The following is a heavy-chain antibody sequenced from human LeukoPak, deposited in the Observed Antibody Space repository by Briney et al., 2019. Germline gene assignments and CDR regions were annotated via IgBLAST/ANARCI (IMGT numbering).Heavy chain of an antibody. CDR3: ARVIRVPVDAFDI. CDR2: ISSSSSYI. D-gene: IGHD2-2*01. V-gene: IGHV3-21*01. Sequence: PGGSLRLSCAASGFTFSSYSMNWGCQAPGKGLGWVSSISSSSSYIYYADSVKGRFTISRDNAKNSLYLQMNSLRAEDTAVYYCARVIRVPVDAFDIWGQGTMVTVSS. J-gene: IGHJ3*02. CDR1: GFTFSSYS.